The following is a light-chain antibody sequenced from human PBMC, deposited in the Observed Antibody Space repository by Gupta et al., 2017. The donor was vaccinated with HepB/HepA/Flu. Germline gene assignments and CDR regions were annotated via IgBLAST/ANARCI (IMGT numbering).Light chain of an antibody. V-gene: IGLV2-14*03. Sequence: QSALTQPASVLGSPGQSITISCTGTSSDVGLYDFVSWYQQHPGRAPKLIIYDVYNRPSGVSDRFSGSKSGNTASLTISGLQAEDEADYYCNSFTSSSTLVFGGGTKVTVL. CDR2: DVY. J-gene: IGLJ2*01. CDR3: NSFTSSSTLV. CDR1: SSDVGLYDF.